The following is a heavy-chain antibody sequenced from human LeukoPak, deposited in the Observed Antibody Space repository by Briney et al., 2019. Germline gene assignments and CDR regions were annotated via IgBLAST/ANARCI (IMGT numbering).Heavy chain of an antibody. CDR2: IITIFGTA. V-gene: IGHV1-69*06. D-gene: IGHD3-9*01. J-gene: IGHJ4*02. Sequence: GASVNLSCTCSGGTFSSYAFSWMRHAPGPGLEWMGGIITIFGTANYAQKFQGRVKITSDKSTSTAYMELSSLRSEDTAVYYCASTRVEPNYYDIVTGYAAIDYWGQGTLVTVSS. CDR1: GGTFSSYA. CDR3: ASTRVEPNYYDIVTGYAAIDY.